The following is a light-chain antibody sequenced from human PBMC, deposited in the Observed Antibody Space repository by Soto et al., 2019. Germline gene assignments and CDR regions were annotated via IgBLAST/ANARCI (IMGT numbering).Light chain of an antibody. CDR3: QDYGSSPLT. CDR1: QSVSSSY. CDR2: GAS. Sequence: DIVLTQSTGTLSLSPGERATLSCRASQSVSSSYLAWYQQKPGQAPRLLIYGASIRATGNPDSLSGSGSGTYFTATISSLEPEDFAVYYCQDYGSSPLTFGGGTKVEIK. V-gene: IGKV3-20*01. J-gene: IGKJ4*02.